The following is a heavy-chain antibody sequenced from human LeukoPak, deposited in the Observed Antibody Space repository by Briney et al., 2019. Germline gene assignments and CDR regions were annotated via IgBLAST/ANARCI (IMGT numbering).Heavy chain of an antibody. CDR3: VTGDHSPYYLHY. CDR2: ISAYNGNT. D-gene: IGHD3-10*02. J-gene: IGHJ4*02. CDR1: GYTFTSYG. Sequence: ASVKVSCKASGYTFTSYGISWVRQAPGQGLEWMGWISAYNGNTNYAQKLQGRVTMTTDTSTSTAYMELRSLRSEDTAVYYCVTGDHSPYYLHYWGQGTLVTVSS. V-gene: IGHV1-18*01.